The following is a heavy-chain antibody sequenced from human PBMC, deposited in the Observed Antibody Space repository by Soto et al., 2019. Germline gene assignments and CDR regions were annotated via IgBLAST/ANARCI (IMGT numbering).Heavy chain of an antibody. CDR3: ARGGLDSFDH. CDR2: ISDYGRI. Sequence: RRSLRISCAASGFTFGNYWMHWVRQAPGKGLVWVSRISDYGRINYADSVKDRFIISRDDAKSELYLQLNDLRAEDTAMYYCARGGLDSFDHWCQGVLVSVSS. V-gene: IGHV3-74*01. CDR1: GFTFGNYW. J-gene: IGHJ4*02. D-gene: IGHD3-9*01.